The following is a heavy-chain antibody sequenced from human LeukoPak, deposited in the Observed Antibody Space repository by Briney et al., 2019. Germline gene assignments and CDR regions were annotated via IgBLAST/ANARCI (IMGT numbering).Heavy chain of an antibody. V-gene: IGHV3-30-3*01. CDR3: AAPPSDF. CDR1: GFTFSSYA. J-gene: IGHJ4*02. CDR2: ISYDGSNK. D-gene: IGHD3/OR15-3a*01. Sequence: PGGSLRLSCAASGFTFSSYAMHWVRQAPGKGLEWVAVISYDGSNKYYADSVKGRFTISRDNAKNSLYLQMSSLRAEDTAVYYCAAPPSDFGAQEPRVPVSS.